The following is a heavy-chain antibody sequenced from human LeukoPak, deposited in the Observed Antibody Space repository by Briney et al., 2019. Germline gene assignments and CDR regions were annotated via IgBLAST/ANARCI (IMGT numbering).Heavy chain of an antibody. V-gene: IGHV4-39*07. D-gene: IGHD3-3*01. J-gene: IGHJ6*03. CDR1: GGSISSSSYY. CDR2: IYYSGST. Sequence: SETLSLTCTVSGGSISSSSYYWGWIRQPPGKGLEWLGSIYYSGSTYYNPSLKSRVTISVDTSKNQFSLKLSSVTAADTAVYYCARVGFLGTPYYYYMDVWGKGTTVTVSS. CDR3: ARVGFLGTPYYYYMDV.